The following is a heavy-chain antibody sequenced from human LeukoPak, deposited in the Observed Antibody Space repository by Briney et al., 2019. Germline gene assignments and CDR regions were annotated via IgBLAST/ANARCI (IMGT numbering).Heavy chain of an antibody. J-gene: IGHJ4*02. CDR3: ARGYCSSTSCTTFDY. D-gene: IGHD2-2*01. CDR2: VYYSGST. V-gene: IGHV4-39*01. CDR1: GGSIGSNSYD. Sequence: PSETLSLTCTVSGGSIGSNSYDWAWIRQPPGRGLEWIGSVYYSGSTYYNPSLKSRVTISVDTSKSQFSLNLRSVTAADTAVYYCARGYCSSTSCTTFDYWAQGTLVTVSS.